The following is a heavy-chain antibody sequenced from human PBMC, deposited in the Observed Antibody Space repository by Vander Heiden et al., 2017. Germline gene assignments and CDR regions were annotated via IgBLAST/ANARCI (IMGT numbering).Heavy chain of an antibody. V-gene: IGHV4-31*03. CDR2: IYYSGST. Sequence: QVQLQESGPRLVKPSPTLSLSRSVSGGSFTRGPDYWSWIRQHPEKGLEWIGYIYYSGSTYYNPSRKSRLIISVDTSKNQFSLNLRSVTAADTAVYYCARATSSGWYFDLWGRGTLVTVSS. CDR1: GGSFTRGPDY. D-gene: IGHD6-19*01. CDR3: ARATSSGWYFDL. J-gene: IGHJ2*01.